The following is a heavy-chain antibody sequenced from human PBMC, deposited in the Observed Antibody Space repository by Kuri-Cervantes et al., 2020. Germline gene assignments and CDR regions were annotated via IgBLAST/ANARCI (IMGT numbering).Heavy chain of an antibody. CDR3: ARDGRSVNRNYYYYYMDV. CDR2: ISSSSSTI. J-gene: IGHJ6*03. D-gene: IGHD3-16*02. CDR1: GFTFSDYY. Sequence: GGSLRLSCAVSGFTFSDYYMSWIRQAPGKGLEWVSYISSSSSTIYYADSVKGRFTISRDNAKNSLYLQMNSLRAEDTAVYYCARDGRSVNRNYYYYYMDVWGKGTTVTVSS. V-gene: IGHV3-11*04.